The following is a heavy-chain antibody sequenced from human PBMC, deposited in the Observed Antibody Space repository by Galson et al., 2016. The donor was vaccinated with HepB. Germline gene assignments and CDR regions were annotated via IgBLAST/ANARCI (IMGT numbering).Heavy chain of an antibody. CDR3: VKYVGLDGFDY. CDR1: GFTFRNYG. Sequence: SLRLSCAASGFTFRNYGMTWVRQAPGKGLEVVSSISRSGDSTDYADSVKGRFAISRDNSKNTLYLQLDNLRGEDTAVYYCVKYVGLDGFDYWGQGTLVIVSS. V-gene: IGHV3-23*01. D-gene: IGHD3/OR15-3a*01. J-gene: IGHJ4*02. CDR2: ISRSGDST.